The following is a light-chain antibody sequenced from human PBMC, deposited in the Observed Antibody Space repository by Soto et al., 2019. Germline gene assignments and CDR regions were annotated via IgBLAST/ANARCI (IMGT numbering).Light chain of an antibody. CDR1: QSISSY. CDR2: AAS. Sequence: DIQMTQSPSSLSASVGDRVTITCRASQSISSYLNWFQQKPGKAPKLLIYAASSLQSGVPSRFSGSGSGTDFPLTISSLQPEDFATYYCQQSYSTRWTFGQGTKEEIK. CDR3: QQSYSTRWT. V-gene: IGKV1-39*01. J-gene: IGKJ1*01.